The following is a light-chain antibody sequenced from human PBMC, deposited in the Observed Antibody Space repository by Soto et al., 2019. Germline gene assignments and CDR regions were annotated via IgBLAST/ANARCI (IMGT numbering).Light chain of an antibody. J-gene: IGKJ4*01. CDR2: ATS. Sequence: DIQMTQSPSSLSASVGDRVTITCRASQSITTYLNWYQQKPGKAPKLLIYATSSWHSGVPSRFSGSGSGPDFTLAMSRLQPEDFATYYCQQSYSTPRTFGGGTKVEI. CDR1: QSITTY. V-gene: IGKV1-39*01. CDR3: QQSYSTPRT.